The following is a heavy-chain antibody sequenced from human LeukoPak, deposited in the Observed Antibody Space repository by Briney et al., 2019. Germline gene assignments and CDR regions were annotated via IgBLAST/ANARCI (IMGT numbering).Heavy chain of an antibody. J-gene: IGHJ4*02. CDR1: GFTFSSYS. D-gene: IGHD6-13*01. CDR3: AKLAIPGIAAATPGD. Sequence: GGSLRLSCAASGFTFSSYSMNWVRQAPGKGLEWVSAISGSGGSTYYADSVKGRFTISRDNSKNTLYLQMNSLRAEDTAVYYCAKLAIPGIAAATPGDWGQGTLVTVSS. V-gene: IGHV3-23*01. CDR2: ISGSGGST.